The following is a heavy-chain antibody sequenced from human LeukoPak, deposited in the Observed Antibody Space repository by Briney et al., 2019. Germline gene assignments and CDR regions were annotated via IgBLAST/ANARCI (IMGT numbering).Heavy chain of an antibody. J-gene: IGHJ4*02. CDR2: IYTSGST. V-gene: IGHV4-61*02. CDR1: GGSISSGSYY. D-gene: IGHD3-22*01. Sequence: SQTITITSTISGGSISSGSYYWSWIRQPAGKGLEWIGRIYTSGSTNYNPSLKSRVTISVDTSKNQFSLKLSSVTAADTAVYYCARVTTGGYYNCWGQGTLVTVSS. CDR3: ARVTTGGYYNC.